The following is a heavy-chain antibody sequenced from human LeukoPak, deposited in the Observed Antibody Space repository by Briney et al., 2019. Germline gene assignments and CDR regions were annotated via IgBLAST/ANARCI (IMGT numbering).Heavy chain of an antibody. V-gene: IGHV1-2*02. D-gene: IGHD3-22*01. J-gene: IGHJ5*02. CDR2: INPNSGGT. CDR1: GYTFTGYY. CDR3: ARSQYDSSGYYWFDP. Sequence: WASVKVSCKASGYTFTGYYMHWVRQAPGQGLEWMGWINPNSGGTNYAQKFQGRVTMTRDTSISTAYMELSSLRSEDTAVYYCARSQYDSSGYYWFDPWGQGTLVTVSS.